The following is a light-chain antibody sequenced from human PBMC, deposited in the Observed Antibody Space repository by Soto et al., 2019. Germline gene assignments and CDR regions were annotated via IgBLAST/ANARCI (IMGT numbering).Light chain of an antibody. Sequence: DIQMTQSPSTLSASVGDRVIITCRASQSISSWLAWYQQKPGKAPDLLIYRASTLKTGIPSRFSGSGSGTEFTLTFSSLQPDDFATYYCPQYDRASWTFGPGTKVEIK. J-gene: IGKJ1*01. CDR1: QSISSW. V-gene: IGKV1-5*03. CDR3: PQYDRASWT. CDR2: RAS.